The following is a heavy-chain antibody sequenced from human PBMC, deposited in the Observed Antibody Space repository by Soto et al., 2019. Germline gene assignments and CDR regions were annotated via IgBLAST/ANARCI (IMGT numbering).Heavy chain of an antibody. D-gene: IGHD4-17*01. CDR2: ISAGRST. CDR1: GFTFSNYA. V-gene: IGHV3-23*01. J-gene: IGHJ6*03. Sequence: PGGSLSLSCAASGFTFSNYAMNWVRQAPGKGPEWVSGISAGRSTYYADSVKGRFTISRDNSKSTLFLQMDSLRAEDTALYYCTKVRGDPVWGKGTTVTVS. CDR3: TKVRGDPV.